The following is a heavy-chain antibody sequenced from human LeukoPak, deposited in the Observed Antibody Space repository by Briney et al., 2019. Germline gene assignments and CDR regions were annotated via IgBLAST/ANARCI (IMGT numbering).Heavy chain of an antibody. CDR2: MNPNSGNT. CDR3: ARALRLDGGWFDP. D-gene: IGHD3-16*01. J-gene: IGHJ5*02. CDR1: GYTFTSYD. V-gene: IGHV1-8*01. Sequence: ASVKVSYKASGYTFTSYDINWVRQATGQGLEWMGWMNPNSGNTGYAQKFQGRVTMTRNTSISTAYMELSSLRSEDTAVYYCARALRLDGGWFDPWGQGTLVTVSS.